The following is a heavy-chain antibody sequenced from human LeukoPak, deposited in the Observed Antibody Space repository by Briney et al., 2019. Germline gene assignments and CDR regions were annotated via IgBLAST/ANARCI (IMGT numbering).Heavy chain of an antibody. J-gene: IGHJ6*02. V-gene: IGHV3-48*02. CDR3: ARIPGGYYYAMDV. Sequence: GGSLRLSCAASGFTFSSYSMNWVRQAPGKGLEWVSYISSRSSNIYYADSVKGRFTISRDNAKNSLYLQMNSLRDGDTAVYYCARIPGGYYYAMDVWGQGTTVTVSS. D-gene: IGHD3-16*01. CDR1: GFTFSSYS. CDR2: ISSRSSNI.